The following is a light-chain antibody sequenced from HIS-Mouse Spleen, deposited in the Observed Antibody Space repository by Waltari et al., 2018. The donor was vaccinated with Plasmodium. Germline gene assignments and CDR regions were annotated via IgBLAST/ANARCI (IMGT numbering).Light chain of an antibody. Sequence: QSVLTQPPSVSAAPGQTVTISCSGSSSNIGNNYVYWYQQLPGTAPKLLIYDNNKRPSGIPDRFSGSKSGTSATLGITGLQTGDEADYYCGTWDSSLSAGVVFGGGTKLTVL. J-gene: IGLJ2*01. V-gene: IGLV1-51*01. CDR1: SSNIGNNY. CDR2: DNN. CDR3: GTWDSSLSAGVV.